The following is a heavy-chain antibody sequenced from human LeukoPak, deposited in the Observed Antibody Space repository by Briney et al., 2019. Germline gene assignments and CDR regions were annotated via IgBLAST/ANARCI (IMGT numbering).Heavy chain of an antibody. CDR1: GLTFSSYA. J-gene: IGHJ3*02. Sequence: GGSLRLSCAASGLTFSSYAMSWVRQAPGKGLEWVSAISGSGGSTYYADSVKGRFTISRDNSKNTLYLQMNSLRAEDTAVYYCATGGYNWNDNADYAFDIWGQGTMVTVSS. CDR2: ISGSGGST. V-gene: IGHV3-23*01. CDR3: ATGGYNWNDNADYAFDI. D-gene: IGHD1-20*01.